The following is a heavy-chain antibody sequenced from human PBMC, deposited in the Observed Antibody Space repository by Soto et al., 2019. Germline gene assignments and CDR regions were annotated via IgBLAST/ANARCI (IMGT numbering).Heavy chain of an antibody. CDR2: VNPNTGNT. Sequence: QVQLGQSGAEVKKPGASVKVSCTGSGYTFRSYDIHWVRQATGQGLEWMGWVNPNTGNTGYAQKFQGRVTMTRDMSKSSAYMEVNSLTSEDTAISSCARAYGAGSLHFWGHGPLVSVS. J-gene: IGHJ4*01. CDR3: ARAYGAGSLHF. CDR1: GYTFRSYD. V-gene: IGHV1-8*01. D-gene: IGHD3-10*01.